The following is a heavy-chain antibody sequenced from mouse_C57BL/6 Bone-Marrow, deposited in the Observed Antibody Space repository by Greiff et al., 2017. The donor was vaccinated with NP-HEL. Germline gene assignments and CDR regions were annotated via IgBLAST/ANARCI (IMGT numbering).Heavy chain of an antibody. CDR2: IYPRSGNT. Sequence: VQLQESGAELARPGASVKLSCKASGYTFTSYGISWVKQRTGQGLEWIGEIYPRSGNTCYNEKFKGKATLTADKSSSTAYMELRSLTSEDSAVYFCARSRITTVQDWGQGTTLTVSS. D-gene: IGHD1-1*01. V-gene: IGHV1-81*01. CDR1: GYTFTSYG. J-gene: IGHJ2*01. CDR3: ARSRITTVQD.